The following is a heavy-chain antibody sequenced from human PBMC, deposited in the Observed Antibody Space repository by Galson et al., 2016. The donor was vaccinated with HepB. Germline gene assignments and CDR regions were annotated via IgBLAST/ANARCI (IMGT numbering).Heavy chain of an antibody. CDR2: ISYDGSNE. Sequence: SLRLSCAASGFPFTSYVMHWVHQAPGKGLEWVAVISYDGSNEYYADSVRGRFTISRDNSKNTVYLQMNSLRVEDTGVYYCARDPYTYGFQGDCWGQGTLVTVSS. D-gene: IGHD5-18*01. CDR3: ARDPYTYGFQGDC. CDR1: GFPFTSYV. V-gene: IGHV3-30-3*01. J-gene: IGHJ4*02.